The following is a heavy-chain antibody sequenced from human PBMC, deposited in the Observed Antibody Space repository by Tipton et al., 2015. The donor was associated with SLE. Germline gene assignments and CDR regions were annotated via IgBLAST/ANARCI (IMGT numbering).Heavy chain of an antibody. V-gene: IGHV3-30*02. J-gene: IGHJ4*02. Sequence: GSLRLSCAASGFTFSSYGMHWVRQAPGKGLEWVAFIRDDGSDKNYADSVKGRFTISRDNAKNTLYLQMNSLRAEDTAVYYCARVTYSSSEGYWGQGTLVTVSS. CDR1: GFTFSSYG. D-gene: IGHD6-6*01. CDR2: IRDDGSDK. CDR3: ARVTYSSSEGY.